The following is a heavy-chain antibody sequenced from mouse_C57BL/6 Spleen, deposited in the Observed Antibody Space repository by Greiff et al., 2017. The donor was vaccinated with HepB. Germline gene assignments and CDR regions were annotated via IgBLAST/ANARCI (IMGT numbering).Heavy chain of an antibody. J-gene: IGHJ4*01. D-gene: IGHD3-2*02. Sequence: VQLQQPGAELVKPGASVKLSCKASGYTFTSYWMHWVKQRPGQGLEWIGMIHPNSGSTNYNEKFKSKATLTVDKSSSTAYMQLSSLTSEDSAVYYCARCRDSSGSYAMDYWGQGTSVTVSS. CDR3: ARCRDSSGSYAMDY. CDR2: IHPNSGST. V-gene: IGHV1-64*01. CDR1: GYTFTSYW.